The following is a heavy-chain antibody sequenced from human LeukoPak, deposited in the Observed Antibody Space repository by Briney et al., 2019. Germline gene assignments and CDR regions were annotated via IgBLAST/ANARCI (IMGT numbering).Heavy chain of an antibody. CDR2: ISTSGDNT. CDR1: GFTFSTYA. Sequence: GRSLRLSCAASGFTFSTYAMSWVRQAPGKGLEWVSAISTSGDNTYYADSVKGRFTISRDNSKNTLYLQINSLRVEDTAIYYCAKERSAVTTGLFDSWGQGTLVTVSS. D-gene: IGHD4-17*01. CDR3: AKERSAVTTGLFDS. J-gene: IGHJ4*02. V-gene: IGHV3-23*01.